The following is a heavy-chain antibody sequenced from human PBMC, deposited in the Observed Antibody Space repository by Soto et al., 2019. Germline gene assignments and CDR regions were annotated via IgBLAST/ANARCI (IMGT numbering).Heavy chain of an antibody. V-gene: IGHV3-30*18. D-gene: IGHD2-15*01. CDR2: ISYDGSKK. CDR1: GFTFDNYG. J-gene: IGHJ6*02. Sequence: QVQLVESGGGVVQPGRSLRLSCAASGFTFDNYGLHWVRQAPGKGLEWVAVISYDGSKKFYADSVTGRFTISRDISKNTLYLQMNTLRVEDTAVYYCAKDLDVVVVVTATRGLDVWGQGTTVTVSS. CDR3: AKDLDVVVVVTATRGLDV.